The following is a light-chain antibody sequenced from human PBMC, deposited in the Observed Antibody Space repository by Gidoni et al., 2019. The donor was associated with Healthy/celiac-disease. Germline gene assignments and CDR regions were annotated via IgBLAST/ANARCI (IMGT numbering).Light chain of an antibody. CDR3: QQYNNWYT. CDR2: GAS. J-gene: IGKJ2*01. V-gene: IGKV3D-15*01. CDR1: QSVSSN. Sequence: RASQSVSSNLAWYQQKPGQAPRLLIYGASTRATGIPARFSGSGSGTEFTLTISSLQSEDFAVYYCQQYNNWYTFXXXTKLEIK.